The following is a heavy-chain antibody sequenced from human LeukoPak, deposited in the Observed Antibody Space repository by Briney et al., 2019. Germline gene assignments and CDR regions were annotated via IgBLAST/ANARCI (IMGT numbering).Heavy chain of an antibody. V-gene: IGHV4-39*01. D-gene: IGHD3/OR15-3a*01. CDR3: ARPRTGYYYYFDY. J-gene: IGHJ4*02. CDR2: IYYSGST. Sequence: SETLSLTCTVSGGSIRSSYYYWGWIRQPPGKGLEWIGSIYYSGSTYYNPSLKSRVTISVDTSKNQFSLKLSSVTAADTAVYYCARPRTGYYYYFDYWGQGTLVTVSS. CDR1: GGSIRSSYYY.